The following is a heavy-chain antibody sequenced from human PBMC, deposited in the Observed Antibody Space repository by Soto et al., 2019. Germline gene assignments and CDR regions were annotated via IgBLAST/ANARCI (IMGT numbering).Heavy chain of an antibody. CDR3: ARAVAGTSILDS. CDR2: TIPIVDRA. V-gene: IGHV1-69*08. Sequence: QVQLVQSGAEVKKPGSSVKISCQASGGTFSTSTISWVRQAPGQGLEWMGRTIPIVDRAIYAQNFQGRVTMTADKSTNTVYMEMFSLRSDDMAVYYCARAVAGTSILDSWGQGTLVTVSS. CDR1: GGTFSTST. J-gene: IGHJ4*02. D-gene: IGHD6-19*01.